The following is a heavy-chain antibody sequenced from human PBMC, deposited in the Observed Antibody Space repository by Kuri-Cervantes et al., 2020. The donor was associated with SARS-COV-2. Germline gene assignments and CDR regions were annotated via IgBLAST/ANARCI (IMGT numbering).Heavy chain of an antibody. V-gene: IGHV3-23*01. J-gene: IGHJ6*03. CDR2: ISGSGGST. D-gene: IGHD7-27*01. CDR1: GFTFDDYA. CDR3: AKLIWGSYYYYMDV. Sequence: GGSPRLSCAASGFTFDDYAMSWVRQAPGKGLEWVSAISGSGGSTYYADSLKGRFTISRDNSKNTLYLQMNSLRAEDTAVYYCAKLIWGSYYYYMDVWGKGTTVTVSS.